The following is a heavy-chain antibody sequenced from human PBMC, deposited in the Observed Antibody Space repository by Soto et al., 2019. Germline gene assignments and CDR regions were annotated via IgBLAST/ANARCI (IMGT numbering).Heavy chain of an antibody. CDR2: ISYDGSNK. V-gene: IGHV3-30*18. Sequence: PGGSLRLSCAASGFTFSSYGMHWVRQAPGKGLEWVAVISYDGSNKYYADSVKGRFTISRDNSKNTLYLQMNSLRAEDTAVYYCAKLVYSGYGNFDYWGQGTLVTVSS. D-gene: IGHD5-12*01. CDR3: AKLVYSGYGNFDY. CDR1: GFTFSSYG. J-gene: IGHJ4*02.